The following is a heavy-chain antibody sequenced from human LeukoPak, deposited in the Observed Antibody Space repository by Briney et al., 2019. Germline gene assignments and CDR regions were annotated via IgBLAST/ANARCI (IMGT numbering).Heavy chain of an antibody. CDR3: ARAPLFWGRSARPFDY. J-gene: IGHJ4*02. Sequence: SETLSLTGTVSGGAISSSSYYGGWIRQPPGKGLEWIGSIYYSGSTYYNPSLKSRVPISVDTSKNQVSLKLSSVNAADTAIYYCARAPLFWGRSARPFDYWGQGTLVTVSS. CDR2: IYYSGST. CDR1: GGAISSSSYY. V-gene: IGHV4-39*07. D-gene: IGHD3-16*01.